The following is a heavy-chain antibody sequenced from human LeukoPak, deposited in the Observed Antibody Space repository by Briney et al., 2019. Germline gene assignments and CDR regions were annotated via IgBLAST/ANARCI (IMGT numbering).Heavy chain of an antibody. Sequence: GGSLRLSCAASGFTFSSYAMSWVRQAPGEGLEWVSSISGSGGSTSYADSVKGRFTISRDNSKNTLFLQMNSLRAEDTAVYYCANENWFDPWGQGTLVTVSS. CDR2: ISGSGGST. CDR1: GFTFSSYA. V-gene: IGHV3-23*01. J-gene: IGHJ5*02. CDR3: ANENWFDP.